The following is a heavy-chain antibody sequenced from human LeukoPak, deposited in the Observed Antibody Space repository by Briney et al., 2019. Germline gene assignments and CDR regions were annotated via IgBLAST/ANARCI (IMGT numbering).Heavy chain of an antibody. CDR1: GFTFSSYA. J-gene: IGHJ4*02. D-gene: IGHD4-17*01. CDR2: ISGSGGST. Sequence: GRSLRLSCAASGFTFSSYAMSWVRQAPGKGLEWVSAISGSGGSTYYADSVKGRFTISRDNSKNTLYLQMNSLRAEDTAVYYCAILPGGTTVTNFDYWGQGTLVTVSS. CDR3: AILPGGTTVTNFDY. V-gene: IGHV3-23*01.